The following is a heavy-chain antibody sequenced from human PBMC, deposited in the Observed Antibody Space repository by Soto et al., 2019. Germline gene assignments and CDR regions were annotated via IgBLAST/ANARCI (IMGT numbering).Heavy chain of an antibody. CDR1: GGSISSSSYY. CDR2: IYYSGST. Sequence: QLQLQESGPGLVKPSETLSLTCTVSGGSISSSSYYWGWIRQPPGKGLEWIGSIYYSGSTYYNPSLESRATLSLGTSNNQCSLKLSSVAAADTAVYYCARQGSYYYGSGSYVLGDYYGMDVWGQGTTVTVSS. V-gene: IGHV4-39*01. J-gene: IGHJ6*02. D-gene: IGHD3-10*01. CDR3: ARQGSYYYGSGSYVLGDYYGMDV.